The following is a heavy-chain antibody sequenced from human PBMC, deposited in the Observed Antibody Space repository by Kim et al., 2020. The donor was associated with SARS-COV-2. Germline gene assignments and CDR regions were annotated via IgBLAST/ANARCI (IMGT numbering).Heavy chain of an antibody. CDR3: ARGRVGVVPSPILGLGPFWEYYYLDV. D-gene: IGHD2-2*01. CDR1: GESFSGYS. Sequence: SETLSLTCAVFGESFSGYSWTWVRRPPGKGLEWIGEINHTGGTKYNPSLKSRVTISSDTSKSQFSLKVTSLSAADTAVYYCARGRVGVVPSPILGLGPFWEYYYLDVGGRGATDTVSS. V-gene: IGHV4-34*01. J-gene: IGHJ6*03. CDR2: INHTGGT.